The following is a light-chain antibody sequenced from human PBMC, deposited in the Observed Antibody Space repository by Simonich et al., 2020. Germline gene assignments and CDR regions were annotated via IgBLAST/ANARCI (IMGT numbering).Light chain of an antibody. J-gene: IGKJ1*01. CDR3: QQYYSTPRT. CDR2: VAS. Sequence: DIVMTQSPDSMAVSLGERATINCKSSQSVLYSSNNKNYLAWYQQKPGKPPKLLIYVASTRESGVPDRFSGSGSGTDFTLTISSLQAEDVAVYYCQQYYSTPRTFGQGTKVEIK. CDR1: QSVLYSSNNKNY. V-gene: IGKV4-1*01.